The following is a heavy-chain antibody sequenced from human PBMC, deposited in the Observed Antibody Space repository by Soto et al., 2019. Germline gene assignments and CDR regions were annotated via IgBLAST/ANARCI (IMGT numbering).Heavy chain of an antibody. CDR3: AREYCSGGSCSYYGMDV. CDR2: IIPIFGKA. D-gene: IGHD2-15*01. CDR1: GGTFSSYA. J-gene: IGHJ6*02. Sequence: QVQLVQSGAEVKKPGSSVKVSCKASGGTFSSYAISWVRQAPGQGLEWMEGIIPIFGKANYAQKFQGRVTVTADESTSTAYMELSSLRSEDTAVYYCAREYCSGGSCSYYGMDVWGQGTTVTVSS. V-gene: IGHV1-69*01.